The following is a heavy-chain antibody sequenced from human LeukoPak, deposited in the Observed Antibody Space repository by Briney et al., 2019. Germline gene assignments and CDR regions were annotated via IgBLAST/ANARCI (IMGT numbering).Heavy chain of an antibody. D-gene: IGHD6-13*01. J-gene: IGHJ3*02. CDR1: GGTFSSYA. V-gene: IGHV1-18*01. CDR2: ISAYNGNT. Sequence: ASVKVSCKASGGTFSSYAIVWVRQAPGQGLEWMGWISAYNGNTNYAQKLQGRVTMTTDTSTSTAYMELRSLRSDDTAVYYCARVSGSSWYGAFDIGGQGTMVTVSS. CDR3: ARVSGSSWYGAFDI.